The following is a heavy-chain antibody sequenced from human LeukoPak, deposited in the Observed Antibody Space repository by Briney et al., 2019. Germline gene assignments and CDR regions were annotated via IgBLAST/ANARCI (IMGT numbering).Heavy chain of an antibody. CDR1: GDSFNGYF. Sequence: SETLSLTCAVYGDSFNGYFWTGIRQPPGKGLEWIGEINHSGSTNYNPSLKSRVTISVDTSKNQFSLKLSSVTAADTAVYYCARGLAAAGTPGGPDAFDVWGQGTMVAISS. CDR3: ARGLAAAGTPGGPDAFDV. J-gene: IGHJ3*01. D-gene: IGHD6-13*01. V-gene: IGHV4-34*01. CDR2: INHSGST.